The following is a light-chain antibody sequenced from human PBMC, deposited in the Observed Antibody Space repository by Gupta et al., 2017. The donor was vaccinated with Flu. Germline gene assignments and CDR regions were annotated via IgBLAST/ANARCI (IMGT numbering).Light chain of an antibody. J-gene: IGKJ4*01. Sequence: EIVLTQSPGILSLSPGERATLSCRASQSVGSSYLAWYQQKHGQAPSLLIYGASSRATGIPDRFSGSGSGTDFTLTISRLEPEDFAVYYCQKYGTSPLTFGGGTKVEI. CDR2: GAS. V-gene: IGKV3-20*01. CDR1: QSVGSSY. CDR3: QKYGTSPLT.